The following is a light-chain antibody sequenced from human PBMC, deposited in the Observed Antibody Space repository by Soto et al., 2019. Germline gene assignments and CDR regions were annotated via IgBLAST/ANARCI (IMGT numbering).Light chain of an antibody. Sequence: DILVTQSPLSLPVTPREPSSISCMSSQSLLHSNGYNYLDWYLEKPGQSPQLLIYLGSNRTSGVPDRFSGSGSGTDFTLKISRVEAEDVGVYYCMQPLQSWTFGQGTKVDIK. CDR3: MQPLQSWT. J-gene: IGKJ1*01. V-gene: IGKV2-28*01. CDR1: QSLLHSNGYNY. CDR2: LGS.